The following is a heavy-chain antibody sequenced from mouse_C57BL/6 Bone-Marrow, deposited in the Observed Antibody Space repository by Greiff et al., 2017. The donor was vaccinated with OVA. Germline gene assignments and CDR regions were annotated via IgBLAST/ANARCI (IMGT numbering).Heavy chain of an antibody. D-gene: IGHD3-2*02. V-gene: IGHV1-64*01. CDR2: IHPNSGST. CDR1: GYTFTSYW. Sequence: QVQLQQPVAELVKPGASVKLSCKASGYTFTSYWMHWVKQRPGQGLEWIGMIHPNSGSTNYNEKFKSKATLTVDKSSSTAYMQLSSLTSEDSAVYFCARAELRLPYYFDYWGQGTTLTVSS. J-gene: IGHJ2*01. CDR3: ARAELRLPYYFDY.